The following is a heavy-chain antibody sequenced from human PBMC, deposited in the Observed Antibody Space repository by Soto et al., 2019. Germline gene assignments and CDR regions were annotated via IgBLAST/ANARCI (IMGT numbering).Heavy chain of an antibody. CDR3: AREQFDGLLSDYYGMDV. Sequence: QVQLVESGGGVVQPGRSLRLSCAASGFTFSSYGMHWVRQAPGKGLEWVAVIWYDGSNKYYADSVKGRFTISRDNSKNTLYLQMNSLRAEDTAVYYCAREQFDGLLSDYYGMDVWGQGTTVTVSS. V-gene: IGHV3-33*01. D-gene: IGHD3-9*01. CDR2: IWYDGSNK. CDR1: GFTFSSYG. J-gene: IGHJ6*02.